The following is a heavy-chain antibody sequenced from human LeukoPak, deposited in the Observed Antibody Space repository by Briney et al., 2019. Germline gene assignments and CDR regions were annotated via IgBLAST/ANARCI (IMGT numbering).Heavy chain of an antibody. D-gene: IGHD3-10*01. J-gene: IGHJ6*03. Sequence: ASVKVSCKASGYTFINNWMHWVRQAPGQGLEWIGLINPTGTGTLYAQKFQGRVTMTRDMSISTAYMELSRLRSDDTAVYYCVRGVVRGNQNYYYYMDVWGKGTTVTVSS. CDR1: GYTFINNW. CDR3: VRGVVRGNQNYYYYMDV. V-gene: IGHV1-46*01. CDR2: INPTGTGT.